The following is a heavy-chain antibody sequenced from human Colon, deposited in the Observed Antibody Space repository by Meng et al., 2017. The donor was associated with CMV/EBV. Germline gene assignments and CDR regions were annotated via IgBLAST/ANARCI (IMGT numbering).Heavy chain of an antibody. J-gene: IGHJ4*01. Sequence: ASVKVSCKASGYTFTRYAISWVRQAPGQGLEWMGRISTHNGDTDSAQKFQERVTMTTDTATSTAYMELRSLRSDDTAVYYCARYEDYCSDTACFLGPYFDNWGHGTLVTVSS. CDR3: ARYEDYCSDTACFLGPYFDN. V-gene: IGHV1-18*01. CDR1: GYTFTRYA. CDR2: ISTHNGDT. D-gene: IGHD2-2*01.